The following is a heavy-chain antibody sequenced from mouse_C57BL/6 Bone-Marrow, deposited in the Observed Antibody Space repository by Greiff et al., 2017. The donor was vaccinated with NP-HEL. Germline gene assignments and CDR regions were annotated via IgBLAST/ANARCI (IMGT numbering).Heavy chain of an antibody. V-gene: IGHV5-2*01. CDR1: EYEFPSHG. Sequence: EVKLMEPGGGLVQPGASLKLSCESNEYEFPSHGMSWVRQTPGTWLELVAAIHSDGGSTSYPDTMERRSIISRDKTKKTLYLQSSNLRCEEAACYYRTRHQLRLRTWLAYWGQGTLVTVSA. CDR2: IHSDGGST. D-gene: IGHD3-2*02. CDR3: TRHQLRLRTWLAY. J-gene: IGHJ3*01.